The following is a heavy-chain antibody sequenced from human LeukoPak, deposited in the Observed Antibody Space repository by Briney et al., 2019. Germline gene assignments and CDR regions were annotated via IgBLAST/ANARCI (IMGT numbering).Heavy chain of an antibody. V-gene: IGHV1-2*02. Sequence: ASVKVSCKASGYTFTGYYMHRVRQAPGQGLEWMGWINPNSGGTNYAQKFQGRVTMTRDTSISTAYMELSRLRSDDTAVYYCARGALTTVTTEFDYWGQGTLVTVSS. CDR3: ARGALTTVTTEFDY. J-gene: IGHJ4*02. CDR1: GYTFTGYY. D-gene: IGHD4-17*01. CDR2: INPNSGGT.